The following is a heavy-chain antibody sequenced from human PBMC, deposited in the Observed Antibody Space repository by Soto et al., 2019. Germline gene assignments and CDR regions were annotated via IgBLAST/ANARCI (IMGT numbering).Heavy chain of an antibody. D-gene: IGHD3-22*01. Sequence: GGSLRLSCAASGFTFSSYAMSWVRQAPGKGLEWVPAISGSGGSTYYADSVKGRFTISRDNSKNTLYLQMNSLRAEDTAVYYCAKDQFTMIVGVRKGFDYWGQGTLVTVSS. CDR3: AKDQFTMIVGVRKGFDY. CDR2: ISGSGGST. V-gene: IGHV3-23*01. J-gene: IGHJ4*02. CDR1: GFTFSSYA.